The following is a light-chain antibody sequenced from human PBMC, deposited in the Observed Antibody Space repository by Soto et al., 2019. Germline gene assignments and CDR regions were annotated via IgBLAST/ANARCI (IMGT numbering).Light chain of an antibody. CDR3: QSYDSSAGVV. V-gene: IGLV1-40*01. Sequence: QPVLTQPPSVSGAPGQRVTISCTGSSSNIGAGYDVHWYRQLPGTAPKLLIYGNSNRPSGVPDRFSGSKSGTSASLAITGLQAEDEADYYCQSYDSSAGVVFGGGTKLTVL. CDR2: GNS. CDR1: SSNIGAGYD. J-gene: IGLJ2*01.